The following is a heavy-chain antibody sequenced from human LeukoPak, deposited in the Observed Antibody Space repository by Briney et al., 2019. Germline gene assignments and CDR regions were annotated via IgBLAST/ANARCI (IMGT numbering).Heavy chain of an antibody. CDR3: ASQYCSSTSCYAVNWFDP. V-gene: IGHV5-10-1*01. CDR1: GFIFTTYW. Sequence: GESLRISCQTSGFIFTTYWISWVRQMPGKGLEWMGRIDPSDSYTNYNPPFQGHVTISADKSISTAYLQWSSLKASDTAMYYCASQYCSSTSCYAVNWFDPWGQGTLVTVSS. J-gene: IGHJ5*02. CDR2: IDPSDSYT. D-gene: IGHD2-2*01.